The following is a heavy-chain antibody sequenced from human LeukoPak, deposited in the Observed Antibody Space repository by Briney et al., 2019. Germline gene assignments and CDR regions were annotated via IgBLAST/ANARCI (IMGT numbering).Heavy chain of an antibody. D-gene: IGHD2-15*01. Sequence: GASVRVSCKASGYTFTSYGISWVRQAPGQGLEWMGWISAYNGNTNYAQKLQGRVTMTTDTSTSTAYMELRSLRSDDTAVYYCARDQVAPVVAAMISTWNWFDPWGQGTLVTVSS. CDR3: ARDQVAPVVAAMISTWNWFDP. J-gene: IGHJ5*02. CDR2: ISAYNGNT. CDR1: GYTFTSYG. V-gene: IGHV1-18*01.